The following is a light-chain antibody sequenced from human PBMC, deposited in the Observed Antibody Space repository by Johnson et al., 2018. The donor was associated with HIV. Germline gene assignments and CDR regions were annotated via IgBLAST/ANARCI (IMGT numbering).Light chain of an antibody. CDR2: KDD. CDR1: YSNIANNY. Sequence: QSALTQPPSVSAAPGQKVTISCSGSYSNIANNYVSWYQQLPGAAPKLLIYKDDKRPSGIPDRFSGSKSGTSATLGITGLQTGDEADYYCGTWDSSLSAYAFGTGTKVTVL. V-gene: IGLV1-51*02. CDR3: GTWDSSLSAYA. J-gene: IGLJ1*01.